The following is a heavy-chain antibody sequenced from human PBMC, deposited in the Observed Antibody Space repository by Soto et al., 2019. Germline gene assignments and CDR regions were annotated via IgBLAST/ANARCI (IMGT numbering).Heavy chain of an antibody. V-gene: IGHV3-23*01. CDR1: GFTFSSCA. CDR3: AKGRSYYYYYGVSV. CDR2: IIDSGGST. J-gene: IGHJ6*02. Sequence: GGSLRLSCAASGFTFSSCAMGWVRQAPGKGLEWVSDIIDSGGSTYYADSVKGRFTISRDNSKSTLYLQMNSLRAEDTALYYCAKGRSYYYYYGVSVWGQGTTVPVSS.